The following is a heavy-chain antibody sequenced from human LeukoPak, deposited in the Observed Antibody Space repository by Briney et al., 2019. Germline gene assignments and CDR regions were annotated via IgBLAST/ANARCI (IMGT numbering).Heavy chain of an antibody. D-gene: IGHD3-3*01. J-gene: IGHJ4*02. V-gene: IGHV3-74*01. CDR3: ARVRDFWSGYYHDY. CDR1: GFTFSSYW. Sequence: PGGSLRLSCAASGFTFSSYWMHWVRQAPGKGLVWVSRINSDGSSTSYADSVKGRFTISRDNAKNTLYLQMNSLRAEDTAVYYCARVRDFWSGYYHDYRGQGTLVTVSS. CDR2: INSDGSST.